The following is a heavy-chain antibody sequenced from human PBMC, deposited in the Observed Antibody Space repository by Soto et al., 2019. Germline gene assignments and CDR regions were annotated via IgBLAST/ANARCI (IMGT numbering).Heavy chain of an antibody. V-gene: IGHV4-30-2*01. CDR3: ARVDAELWSAFDS. Sequence: SETLSLTCAVSCGSVNSGGYSWSWIREPPGKGLEWIGYVHHSGRTDYNPSLKRRATISADRSESQFSLRLGSAPAADPAVYYCARVDAELWSAFDSWGQRMQVTVSS. CDR2: VHHSGRT. J-gene: IGHJ4*02. CDR1: CGSVNSGGYS. D-gene: IGHD3-3*01.